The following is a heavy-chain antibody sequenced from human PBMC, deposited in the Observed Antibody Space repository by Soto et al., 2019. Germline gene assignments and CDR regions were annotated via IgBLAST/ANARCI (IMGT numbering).Heavy chain of an antibody. J-gene: IGHJ5*02. CDR3: ARHGEYCSGVNCWFDP. CDR2: ISYSGST. Sequence: SETLSLTCTVSGDSISTSSYYWGWLRQPPGKGLEWIGSISYSGSTFYNPSLNSRVTVSLDTSKNQFSLRLRSVTAADTAFYYCARHGEYCSGVNCWFDPWGQGTLVTVSS. D-gene: IGHD2-15*01. V-gene: IGHV4-39*01. CDR1: GDSISTSSYY.